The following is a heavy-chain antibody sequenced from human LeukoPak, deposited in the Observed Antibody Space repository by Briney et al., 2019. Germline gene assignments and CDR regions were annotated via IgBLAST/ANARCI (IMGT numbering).Heavy chain of an antibody. CDR1: GFTFSSYG. CDR3: AKSGSDAFDI. Sequence: GGSLRLSCAASGFTFSSYGMHWVRQAPGKGLEWVAVISHDGSNKYYADSVKGRFTISRDNSKNTLYLQMNSLRAEDTAVYYCAKSGSDAFDIWGQGTMVTVSS. J-gene: IGHJ3*02. V-gene: IGHV3-30*18. CDR2: ISHDGSNK. D-gene: IGHD3-22*01.